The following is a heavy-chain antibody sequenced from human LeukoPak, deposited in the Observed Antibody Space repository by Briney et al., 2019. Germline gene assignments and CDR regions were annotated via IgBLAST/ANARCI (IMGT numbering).Heavy chain of an antibody. Sequence: ASVKVSCKASGGTFSSYAINCVRQATGLGLVWMGWLNPNSGNTGYAQKFQGRVTMTRNTSISTAYMELSSLRSEDTAVYYCARGRRGCSSTSCYPAKNWFDPWGQGTLVTVSS. CDR2: LNPNSGNT. CDR3: ARGRRGCSSTSCYPAKNWFDP. J-gene: IGHJ5*02. D-gene: IGHD2-2*01. CDR1: GGTFSSYA. V-gene: IGHV1-8*02.